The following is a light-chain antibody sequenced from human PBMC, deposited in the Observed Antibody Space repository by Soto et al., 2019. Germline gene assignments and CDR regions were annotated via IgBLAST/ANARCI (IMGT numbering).Light chain of an antibody. V-gene: IGKV1-5*03. CDR1: ETISSW. CDR3: QHYNSYSEA. CDR2: KAS. J-gene: IGKJ1*01. Sequence: DIQMTQSPSTLSGSEGDRVTITCRASETISSWLAWYQQKPGKAPKLLIYKASTLKSGVQSRFSGSGSGTEFTLTIRSLQPDDFATYYCQHYNSYSEAFGQGTKVDI.